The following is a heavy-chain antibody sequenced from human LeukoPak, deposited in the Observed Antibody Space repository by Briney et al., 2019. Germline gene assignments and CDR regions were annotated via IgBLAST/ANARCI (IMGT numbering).Heavy chain of an antibody. CDR2: IYYSGST. Sequence: SETLSLTCTVSGGSISSYYWSWIRQPPGKGLEWIGYIYYSGSTNYNPSLKSRVTISVDTSKNQFSLKLSSVTAADTAVYYCARGSESYMDVWGKGTTVTVSS. CDR1: GGSISSYY. J-gene: IGHJ6*03. V-gene: IGHV4-59*01. CDR3: ARGSESYMDV.